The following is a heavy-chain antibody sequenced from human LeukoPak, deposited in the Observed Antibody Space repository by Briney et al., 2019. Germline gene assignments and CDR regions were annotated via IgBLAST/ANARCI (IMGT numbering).Heavy chain of an antibody. CDR2: ISGSSSYI. CDR1: GFTFSSYS. CDR3: ARVAGGSSSWYYYGMDV. Sequence: GGTLRLSCAASGFTFSSYSMNWVRQAPGKGLEWVSSISGSSSYIYYADSVKGRFTISRDNAKNSLYLQMNSLRAEDTAVYYCARVAGGSSSWYYYGMDVWGQGTTVTVSS. D-gene: IGHD6-13*01. V-gene: IGHV3-21*01. J-gene: IGHJ6*02.